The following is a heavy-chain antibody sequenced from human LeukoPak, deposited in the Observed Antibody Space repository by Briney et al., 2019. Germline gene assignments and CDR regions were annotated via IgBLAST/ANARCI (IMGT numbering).Heavy chain of an antibody. CDR3: ARLGFYGSGSYLDY. J-gene: IGHJ4*02. V-gene: IGHV4-39*01. Sequence: SETLSLTCTVSGASISSSSYYWGWIRQPPGKGLEWIGSIYYSGSTYYNPSLKSRVTISVDTSKNQLSLKLTSVTAADTAVYYCARLGFYGSGSYLDYWGQGTLVTVSS. D-gene: IGHD3-10*01. CDR2: IYYSGST. CDR1: GASISSSSYY.